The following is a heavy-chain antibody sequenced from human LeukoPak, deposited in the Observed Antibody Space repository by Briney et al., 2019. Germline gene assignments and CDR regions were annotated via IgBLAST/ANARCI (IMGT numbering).Heavy chain of an antibody. CDR2: ISGSGGST. Sequence: GGSLRLSCAASGFTFSSYAMSWVRQAPGVGLAWASAISGSGGSTYYADSVKGRFTISRDTSKNTLYLQMNSLRAEDTAVYYCARGRYYDNSVYYYFDYWGQGTLVTVSS. D-gene: IGHD3-22*01. CDR3: ARGRYYDNSVYYYFDY. CDR1: GFTFSSYA. V-gene: IGHV3-23*01. J-gene: IGHJ4*02.